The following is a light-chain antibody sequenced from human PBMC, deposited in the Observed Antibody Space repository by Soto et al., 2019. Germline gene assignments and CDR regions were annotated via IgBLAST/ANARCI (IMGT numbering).Light chain of an antibody. CDR3: QQYNSYSRT. CDR1: QSISTW. CDR2: KAS. J-gene: IGKJ1*01. V-gene: IGKV1-5*03. Sequence: EIQMTQSPSTLSASVGDRVTITCRASQSISTWLAWYQQKPGKAPKVLIYKASSLESGVPSRFSGSGSGTEFTLTISTLQPDDFATYYCQQYNSYSRTFGQGTK.